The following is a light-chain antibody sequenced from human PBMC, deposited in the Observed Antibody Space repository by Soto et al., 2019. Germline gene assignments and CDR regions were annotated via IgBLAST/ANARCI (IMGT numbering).Light chain of an antibody. Sequence: QSALTQPASVSGSPGQSITISCTGTSSDVGGYNYVSWYQQHPGKAPKLMIYEVSNRPSGVSNRFSGSKSGNTASLTISGLQAEDEADYYCSSYITSSTRVFGTGTKVTV. CDR3: SSYITSSTRV. J-gene: IGLJ1*01. CDR1: SSDVGGYNY. CDR2: EVS. V-gene: IGLV2-14*01.